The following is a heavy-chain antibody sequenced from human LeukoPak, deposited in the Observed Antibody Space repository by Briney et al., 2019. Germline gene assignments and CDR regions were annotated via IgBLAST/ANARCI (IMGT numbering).Heavy chain of an antibody. J-gene: IGHJ3*02. Sequence: PSGTLSLTCAVSGGSISSRNWWTWVRQPPGKGLEWIGEPYPSGATNYNPSLKSRVTISLDKSKNQFSLKLTSVTAADTALYYCAREDCGGGSCYYAAFDIWGQGTRVSVSS. CDR1: GGSISSRNW. D-gene: IGHD2-15*01. V-gene: IGHV4-4*02. CDR3: AREDCGGGSCYYAAFDI. CDR2: PYPSGAT.